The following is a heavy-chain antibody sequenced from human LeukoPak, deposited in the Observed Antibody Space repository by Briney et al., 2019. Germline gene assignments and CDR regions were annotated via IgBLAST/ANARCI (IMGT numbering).Heavy chain of an antibody. V-gene: IGHV3-30*18. CDR2: ILYDGSHQ. CDR3: VKKWRTDDYGMDG. Sequence: QTGRSLRLSCAASGLTFNGCGMRWVRHAPSKGLEWVARILYDGSHQFYTDSVKGRFTLDRDKPKNTLFLEMNSLRVEDTAVYYCVKKWRTDDYGMDGWGQGTTVTVSS. CDR1: GLTFNGCG. D-gene: IGHD1-26*01. J-gene: IGHJ6*02.